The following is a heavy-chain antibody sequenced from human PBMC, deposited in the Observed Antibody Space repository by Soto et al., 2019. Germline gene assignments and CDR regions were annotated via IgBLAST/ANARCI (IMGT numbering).Heavy chain of an antibody. V-gene: IGHV4-31*03. J-gene: IGHJ4*02. CDR2: IYFSGST. Sequence: SETLSLTCTASGGSISSSGYYWSWVRQHPGKGLEWIGYIYFSGSTYYNPSLKSRLTISVDTSKNQFSLKLSSVTAADTAVYYCARVRNSGSYYFDYWGQGTLVTVS. CDR1: GGSISSSGYY. CDR3: ARVRNSGSYYFDY. D-gene: IGHD1-26*01.